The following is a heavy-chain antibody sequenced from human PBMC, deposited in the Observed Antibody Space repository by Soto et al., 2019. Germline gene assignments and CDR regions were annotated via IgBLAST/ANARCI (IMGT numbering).Heavy chain of an antibody. CDR3: ARFITSSSWYRYNWFDP. CDR2: IYYSGST. Sequence: PSETLSLTCTVSGGSISSYYWSWIRQPPGKGLDWIGYIYYSGSTNYNPSLKSRVTISVDTSKNQFSLKLSSVTAADTAVYYCARFITSSSWYRYNWFDPWGQGTLVTVSS. J-gene: IGHJ5*02. D-gene: IGHD6-13*01. CDR1: GGSISSYY. V-gene: IGHV4-59*01.